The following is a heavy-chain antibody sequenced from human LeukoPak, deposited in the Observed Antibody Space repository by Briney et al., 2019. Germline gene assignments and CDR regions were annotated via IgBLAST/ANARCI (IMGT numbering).Heavy chain of an antibody. CDR2: ISYSGST. CDR3: ARGRHDITMIVVVMTSVSYYLDV. CDR1: GGSFSSHY. V-gene: IGHV4-59*11. D-gene: IGHD3-22*01. J-gene: IGHJ6*03. Sequence: SETLSLTCNVSGGSFSSHYWTWIRQPPGKGLEWIGYISYSGSTNYNPSLKSRVTISVDTSKNQFSLKLRSVTAADTVVYYCARGRHDITMIVVVMTSVSYYLDVWGKGTTVTVS.